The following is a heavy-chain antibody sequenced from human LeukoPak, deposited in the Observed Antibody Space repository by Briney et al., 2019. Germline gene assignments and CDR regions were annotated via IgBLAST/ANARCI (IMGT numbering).Heavy chain of an antibody. CDR2: IIPIFGTA. CDR3: ARDAPPGVRGVIRWFDP. J-gene: IGHJ5*02. Sequence: ASVEVSCKASGGTLSSYAISWVRQAPGQGIEWMARIIPIFGTANFAQKFQGRVTITTDKSTSTAYMELSSLRSEDTALYYCARDAPPGVRGVIRWFDPWGQGTLVTVSS. V-gene: IGHV1-69*05. CDR1: GGTLSSYA. D-gene: IGHD3-10*01.